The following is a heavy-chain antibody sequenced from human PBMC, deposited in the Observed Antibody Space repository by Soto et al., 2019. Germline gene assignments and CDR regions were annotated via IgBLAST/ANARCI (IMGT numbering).Heavy chain of an antibody. J-gene: IGHJ4*02. Sequence: GGSLRLSCAASGFTFSSYGMHWVRQAPGKGLEWVAVISYDGSNKYYADSVKGRFTISRDNSKNTLYLQMNSLRAEDTAVYYCAKEKVWSSSYYFDYWGQGTLVTVSS. CDR3: AKEKVWSSSYYFDY. CDR1: GFTFSSYG. D-gene: IGHD2-21*01. V-gene: IGHV3-30*18. CDR2: ISYDGSNK.